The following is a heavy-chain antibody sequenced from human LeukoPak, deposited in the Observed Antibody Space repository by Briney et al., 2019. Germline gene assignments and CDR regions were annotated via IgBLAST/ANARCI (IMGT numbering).Heavy chain of an antibody. CDR2: IRYDESDK. J-gene: IGHJ4*02. Sequence: PGGSLRLSCAASGFTFSTFGMHWVRQAPGKGLEWVAFIRYDESDKYYADSVKGRFTISRDNSKNTLYLQMNSLRGEDTALYYCAKDLAAAGLPPDYWGQGTLVTVSS. CDR1: GFTFSTFG. V-gene: IGHV3-30*02. CDR3: AKDLAAAGLPPDY. D-gene: IGHD6-13*01.